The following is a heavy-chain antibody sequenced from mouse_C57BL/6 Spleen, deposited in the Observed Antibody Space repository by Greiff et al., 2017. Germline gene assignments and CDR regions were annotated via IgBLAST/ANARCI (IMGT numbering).Heavy chain of an antibody. J-gene: IGHJ4*01. CDR2: ISSGSSTI. V-gene: IGHV5-17*01. Sequence: DVKLVESGGGLVKPGGSLKLSCAASGFTFSDYGMHWVRQAPEKGLEWVAYISSGSSTIYYADTVKGRFTISRDNAKNTLFLQMTSLRSEDTAMYYCARGPYGSSYGAMDYWGQGTSVTVSS. D-gene: IGHD1-1*01. CDR3: ARGPYGSSYGAMDY. CDR1: GFTFSDYG.